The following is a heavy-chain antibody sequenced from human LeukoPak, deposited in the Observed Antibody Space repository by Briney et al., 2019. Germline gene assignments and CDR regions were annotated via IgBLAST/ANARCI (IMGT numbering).Heavy chain of an antibody. CDR1: SGSVSNSHYY. V-gene: IGHV4-39*07. Sequence: PSETLSLTCTVSSGSVSNSHYYWAWVRQPPGKGLEWLGSIFYSGNTHYNPSLKSPVTISIDTSKNQFSLKLTSVTAADTAMCYCARGRVETTSPLIMWGQGTLVTVSS. D-gene: IGHD4-23*01. J-gene: IGHJ4*02. CDR2: IFYSGNT. CDR3: ARGRVETTSPLIM.